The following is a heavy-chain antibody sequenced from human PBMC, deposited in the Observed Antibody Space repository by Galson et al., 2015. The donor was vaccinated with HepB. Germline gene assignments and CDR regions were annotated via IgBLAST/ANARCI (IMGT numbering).Heavy chain of an antibody. J-gene: IGHJ4*02. Sequence: QSGAEVKKPGASVKVSCKASGCSFASYGITWVRQAPGQGLEWMGWISAYNGNTNYAQKLQGRVTMTTDTSTSTAYMELRSLRSDDTAVYYCATSAGMGSSVTGFDYWGQGTLVTVSS. D-gene: IGHD2-2*01. V-gene: IGHV1-18*01. CDR3: ATSAGMGSSVTGFDY. CDR2: ISAYNGNT. CDR1: GCSFASYG.